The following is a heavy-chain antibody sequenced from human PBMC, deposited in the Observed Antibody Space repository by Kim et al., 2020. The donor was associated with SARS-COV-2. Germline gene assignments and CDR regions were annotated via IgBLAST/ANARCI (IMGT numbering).Heavy chain of an antibody. CDR3: AKAKYRGSFYFVFDY. V-gene: IGHV3-23*01. CDR2: ISGSGGST. CDR1: GFTFSSYA. Sequence: GGSLRLSCAASGFTFSSYAMSWVRQAPGKGLEWVSAISGSGGSTYYADSVKGRFTISRDNSKNTLYLQMNSLRAEDTAVYYCAKAKYRGSFYFVFDYWGQGTLVTVSS. D-gene: IGHD3-9*01. J-gene: IGHJ4*02.